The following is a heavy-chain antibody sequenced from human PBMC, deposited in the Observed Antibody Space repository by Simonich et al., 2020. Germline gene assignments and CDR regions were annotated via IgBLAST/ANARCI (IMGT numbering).Heavy chain of an antibody. CDR1: GYTFTGYY. V-gene: IGHV1-2*06. CDR2: INPNSGGK. D-gene: IGHD7-27*01. J-gene: IGHJ4*02. Sequence: QVQLVQSGAEVKKPGASVKVSCKASGYTFTGYYMHWVRQAPGQGLEWMGRINPNSGGKNDAQKFQGRVTMTRDTSISTAYMELSRLRSDDTAGYYCASGWDWGFSHMSDYWGQGTLVTVSS. CDR3: ASGWDWGFSHMSDY.